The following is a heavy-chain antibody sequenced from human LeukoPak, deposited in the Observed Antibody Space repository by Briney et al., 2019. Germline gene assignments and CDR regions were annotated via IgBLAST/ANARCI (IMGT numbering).Heavy chain of an antibody. D-gene: IGHD6-13*01. J-gene: IGHJ4*02. CDR1: AGSSSSTSHF. V-gene: IGHV4-39*01. CDR3: ARSGQQLARFDY. CDR2: IYYSGSA. Sequence: ASETLSLTCTVSAGSSSSTSHFWGWIRQPPGKGLERIGYIYYSGSADYNPSLKSRVTISFNRSKYQFSLQLSSVTAADTAVYYSARSGQQLARFDYWGQGTLVTVSS.